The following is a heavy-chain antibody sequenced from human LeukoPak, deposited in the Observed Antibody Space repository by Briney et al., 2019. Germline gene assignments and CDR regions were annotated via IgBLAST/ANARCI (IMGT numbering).Heavy chain of an antibody. CDR2: ISYDGSNK. CDR1: GFTFSSYA. D-gene: IGHD6-13*01. CDR3: ARDRIAAGHMGKNDAFDI. J-gene: IGHJ3*02. V-gene: IGHV3-30*04. Sequence: GGSLRLSCAASGFTFSSYAMHWVRQAPGKGLEWVAVISYDGSNKYYADSVKGRFTISRDNSMNTLYLQMNSLRAEDTAVYYCARDRIAAGHMGKNDAFDIWGQGTMVTVSS.